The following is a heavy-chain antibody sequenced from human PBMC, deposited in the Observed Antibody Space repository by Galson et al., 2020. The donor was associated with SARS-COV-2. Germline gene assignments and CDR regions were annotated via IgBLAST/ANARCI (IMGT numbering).Heavy chain of an antibody. CDR1: GFTFSSYG. V-gene: IGHV3-30*03. CDR2: ISSDGNYK. Sequence: GGSLRLSCAASGFTFSSYGMPWARQAPGKGLEWVAGISSDGNYKYYADSVKGRFTISRDNSKNTLYLQMNSLRAEDTAVYYCAGGWYFFDYCGQGILVTVSS. CDR3: AGGWYFFDY. D-gene: IGHD6-19*01. J-gene: IGHJ4*02.